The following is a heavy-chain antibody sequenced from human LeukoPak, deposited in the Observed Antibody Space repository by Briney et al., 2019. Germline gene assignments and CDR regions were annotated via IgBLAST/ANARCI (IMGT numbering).Heavy chain of an antibody. CDR3: AKGHGDWGGNYFDC. CDR2: ISGSSGST. V-gene: IGHV3-23*01. Sequence: GGSLRLSCAASGFTFNTCGLTWVRQAPGKGLEWVSSISGSSGSTDYTDSVKGRSTISRDNSKSTLYLQMNSLRAEDTALYYCAKGHGDWGGNYFDCWGQGTLVTVSS. D-gene: IGHD7-27*01. J-gene: IGHJ4*02. CDR1: GFTFNTCG.